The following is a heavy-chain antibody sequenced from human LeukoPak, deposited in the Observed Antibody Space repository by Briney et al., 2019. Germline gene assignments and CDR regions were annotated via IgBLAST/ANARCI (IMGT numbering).Heavy chain of an antibody. Sequence: GGSLRLSCAASGFTFSNHAMSWVRQAPGKGLEWVSGISGSGDSTYYADSVKGRFTISRGNSKNTLYLQMNSLRAEDTAVYYCAKRLYSSGGDYFDYWGQGTLLTVSS. V-gene: IGHV3-23*01. CDR3: AKRLYSSGGDYFDY. CDR1: GFTFSNHA. D-gene: IGHD6-19*01. CDR2: ISGSGDST. J-gene: IGHJ4*02.